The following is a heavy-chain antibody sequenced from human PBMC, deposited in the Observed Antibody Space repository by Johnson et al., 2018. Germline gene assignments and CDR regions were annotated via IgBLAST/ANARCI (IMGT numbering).Heavy chain of an antibody. D-gene: IGHD6-19*01. CDR1: GFTVSSNY. V-gene: IGHV3-66*02. J-gene: IGHJ6*03. CDR3: AGESSSGWGNYYYYYMDV. CDR2: IYSGGST. Sequence: VQLVQSGGGLVQPGGSLRLSCAASGFTVSSNYMSWVRQAPGKGLEWVSVIYSGGSTYYADSVKGRFTISRDNSKNTLYLQMNSLGAEDTAVYYCAGESSSGWGNYYYYYMDVWGKGTTVTVSS.